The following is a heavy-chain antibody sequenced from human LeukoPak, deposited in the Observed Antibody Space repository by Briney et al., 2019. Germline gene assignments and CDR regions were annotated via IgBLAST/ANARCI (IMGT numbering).Heavy chain of an antibody. J-gene: IGHJ4*02. D-gene: IGHD1-26*01. CDR2: LSGSGGST. Sequence: WGSLRLSCAASGFTFSNFAMSWVRQAPGKGLEWVSVLSGSGGSTYYADSVKGRFTISRDNSKNTLYLQMNSLRAEDTAVYYCASSRTGSYYSVSDYWGQGTLVTVSS. CDR3: ASSRTGSYYSVSDY. CDR1: GFTFSNFA. V-gene: IGHV3-23*01.